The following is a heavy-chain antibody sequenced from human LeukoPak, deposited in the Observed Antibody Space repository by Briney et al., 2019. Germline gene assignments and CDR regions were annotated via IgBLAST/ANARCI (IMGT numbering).Heavy chain of an antibody. J-gene: IGHJ4*02. D-gene: IGHD4-17*01. CDR3: ARDENYGIFFNVDY. V-gene: IGHV1-18*04. CDR2: ISGSTGDT. CDR1: GYTFTGYY. Sequence: ASVKVSCKASGYTFTGYYMHWVRQAPGEGPEWMGWISGSTGDTNYAQKFQGRVTMTADTSTSTAYMELRSLRSDDTAVYYCARDENYGIFFNVDYWGQGTLVTVSS.